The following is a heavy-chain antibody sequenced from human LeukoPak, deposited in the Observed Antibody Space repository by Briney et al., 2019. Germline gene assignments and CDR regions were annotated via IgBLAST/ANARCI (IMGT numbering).Heavy chain of an antibody. CDR2: ISGSGGST. J-gene: IGHJ4*02. D-gene: IGHD3-22*01. CDR1: GFTFSSYA. Sequence: PGGSLRLSCAASGFTFSSYAMSWVRQAPGKGLEWVSAISGSGGSTYYADSVKGRFTISRDNSKNTLYLQMNSLRAEDTAVYYCAKDSYYYDSSGHSGFDYWGQGTLVTVSS. CDR3: AKDSYYYDSSGHSGFDY. V-gene: IGHV3-23*01.